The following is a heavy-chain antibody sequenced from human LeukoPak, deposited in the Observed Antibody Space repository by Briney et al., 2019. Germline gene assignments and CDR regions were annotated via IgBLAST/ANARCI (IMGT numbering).Heavy chain of an antibody. CDR1: GFTFSSYA. Sequence: GGSLSLSCAASGFTFSSYAMHWVRQAPGKGLEWVAVISYDGSNKYYADSVKGRFTISRDNSKNTLYLQMNSLRAEDTAVYYCASTYSSSWYLFDYWGQGTLVTVSS. V-gene: IGHV3-30*04. J-gene: IGHJ4*02. CDR2: ISYDGSNK. D-gene: IGHD6-13*01. CDR3: ASTYSSSWYLFDY.